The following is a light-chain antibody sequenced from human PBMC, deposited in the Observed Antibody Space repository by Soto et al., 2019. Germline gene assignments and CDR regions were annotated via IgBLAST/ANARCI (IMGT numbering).Light chain of an antibody. CDR3: QQAYSFPIT. Sequence: DIQVTQSPSSVSASVGDRFTITCRASRDIAGYLAWYQHKPGRTPELLIHGASRLQSGVPARFSGSGSGTDFTLSINSLQPEDFATYYCQQAYSFPITFGQGTRLEIK. CDR2: GAS. V-gene: IGKV1D-12*01. CDR1: RDIAGY. J-gene: IGKJ5*01.